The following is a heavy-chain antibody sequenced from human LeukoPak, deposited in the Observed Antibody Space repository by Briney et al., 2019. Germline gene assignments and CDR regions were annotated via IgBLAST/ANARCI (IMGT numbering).Heavy chain of an antibody. Sequence: SGGSLRLSCAASGFTFSSYCMSWVRQAPGKGLEWVANIKQDGSEKYYVDSLKGRFTISRDNAKNSLYLQMNSLRAADTAVYYCARDFPDIAAPATLGSNYYYYYMDVWGKGTTVTVSS. CDR3: ARDFPDIAAPATLGSNYYYYYMDV. CDR1: GFTFSSYC. V-gene: IGHV3-7*01. CDR2: IKQDGSEK. J-gene: IGHJ6*03. D-gene: IGHD6-6*01.